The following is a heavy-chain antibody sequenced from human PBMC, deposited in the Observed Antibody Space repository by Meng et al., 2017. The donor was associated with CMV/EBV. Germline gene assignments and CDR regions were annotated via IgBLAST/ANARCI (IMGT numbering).Heavy chain of an antibody. D-gene: IGHD5-18*01. CDR2: IIPIFGTA. Sequence: SVKVSCKASGGTFSSYAISWVRQAPGQGLEWMGGIIPIFGTANYAQKFQGRVTITTDESTSTAYMELSSLRSEDTAVYYCARVELNTAMSGYGLDVWGQGTTVTVSS. J-gene: IGHJ6*02. CDR3: ARVELNTAMSGYGLDV. V-gene: IGHV1-69*05. CDR1: GGTFSSYA.